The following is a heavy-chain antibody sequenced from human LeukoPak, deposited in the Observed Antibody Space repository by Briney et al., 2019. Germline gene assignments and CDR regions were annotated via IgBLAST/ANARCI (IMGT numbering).Heavy chain of an antibody. J-gene: IGHJ4*02. V-gene: IGHV4-34*01. CDR2: INHSGST. CDR1: GGSFSGYY. CDR3: ARRPTHLLWELDY. D-gene: IGHD3-10*01. Sequence: SETLSLTCAVYGGSFSGYYWSWIRRPPGNGLEWIGEINHSGSTNYNPSLKSRVTISVDTSKNQFSLKLSSVTAADTAVCYCARRPTHLLWELDYWGQGTLVTVSS.